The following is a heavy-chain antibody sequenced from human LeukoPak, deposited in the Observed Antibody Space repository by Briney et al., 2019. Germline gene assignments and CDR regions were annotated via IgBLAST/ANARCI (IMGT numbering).Heavy chain of an antibody. CDR1: GFTVSSNY. Sequence: PGGSLRLSCAASGFTVSSNYMSWVRQAPGKGLEWVSVIYSGGSTYYADSVKGRFTISRDNSKNALYLQMNSLRAEDTAVYYCARVRYSSSWYEPWGQGTLVTVSS. CDR2: IYSGGST. J-gene: IGHJ5*02. CDR3: ARVRYSSSWYEP. V-gene: IGHV3-66*01. D-gene: IGHD6-13*01.